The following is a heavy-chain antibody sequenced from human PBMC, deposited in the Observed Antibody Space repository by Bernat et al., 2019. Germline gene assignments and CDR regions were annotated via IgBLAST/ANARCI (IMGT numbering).Heavy chain of an antibody. CDR1: GGSISSGSYY. CDR2: IYTSGST. CDR3: ASGVSYYYGSGSYYYYGMDV. J-gene: IGHJ6*02. D-gene: IGHD3-10*01. Sequence: QVQLQESGPGLVKPSQTLSLTCTVSGGSISSGSYYWSWIRQPPGKGLEWIGRIYTSGSTNYNPSLKSRVTISVDTSKNQFSLKLSSVTAADTAVYYCASGVSYYYGSGSYYYYGMDVWGQGTTVTVSS. V-gene: IGHV4-61*02.